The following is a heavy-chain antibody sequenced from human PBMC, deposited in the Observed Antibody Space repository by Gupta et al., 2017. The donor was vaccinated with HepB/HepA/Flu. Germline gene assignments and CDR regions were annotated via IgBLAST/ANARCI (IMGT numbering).Heavy chain of an antibody. D-gene: IGHD3-16*01. CDR1: GFLVDDFA. CDR3: AKGKDYGLGLTKHYFGMDV. V-gene: IGHV3-9*01. CDR2: ITLNGVNV. J-gene: IGHJ6*02. Sequence: DEQVVESGRGVAHPGSSVGLSCAASGFLVDDFAMHWVRQTPGKGLEWVAGITLNGVNVTYADSVKSRYTISRDNANNLLYLQMNSLTTEDTAWYYCAKGKDYGLGLTKHYFGMDVWGPVTTVNVS.